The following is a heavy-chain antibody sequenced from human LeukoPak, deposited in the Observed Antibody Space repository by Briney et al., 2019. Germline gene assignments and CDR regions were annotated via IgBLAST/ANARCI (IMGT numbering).Heavy chain of an antibody. Sequence: PGGSLRLSCAASEFSVGSNYMTWVRQAPGHGREWVSLFLRGVRTYYADSVKGRLTIYRDNSKNTLYLQTNSLRAEDTAVYYCARGPSGYHNTGGQETRVTVSS. CDR1: EFSVGSNY. CDR3: ARGPSGYHNT. J-gene: IGHJ4*02. V-gene: IGHV3-66*01. CDR2: FLRGVRT. D-gene: IGHD5-12*01.